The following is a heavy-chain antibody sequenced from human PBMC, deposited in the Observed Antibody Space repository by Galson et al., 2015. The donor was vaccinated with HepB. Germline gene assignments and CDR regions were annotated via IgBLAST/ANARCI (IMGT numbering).Heavy chain of an antibody. J-gene: IGHJ5*02. CDR2: ISYDGGNK. Sequence: SLRLSCAASGFTFSSYGMHWVRQAPGKGLEWVAVISYDGGNKYYADSVKGRFTISRDNSKNTLYLQMNSLRAEDTAVYYCARGEQFDPWGQGTLVTVSS. CDR3: ARGEQFDP. D-gene: IGHD1-26*01. V-gene: IGHV3-30*03. CDR1: GFTFSSYG.